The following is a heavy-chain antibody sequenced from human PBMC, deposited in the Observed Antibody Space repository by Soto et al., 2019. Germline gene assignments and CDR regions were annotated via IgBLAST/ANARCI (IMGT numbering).Heavy chain of an antibody. D-gene: IGHD3-10*01. CDR2: MNPNSGNT. J-gene: IGHJ5*02. Sequence: ASVKVSCKASGYTFTSYDINWVQQATGQGLEWMGWMNPNSGNTGYAQKFQGRVTMTRNTSISTAYMELSSLRSEDTAVYYCGRGFSPLLGRGELPWSAPGARGTLVPVP. CDR3: GRGFSPLLGRGELPWSAP. CDR1: GYTFTSYD. V-gene: IGHV1-8*01.